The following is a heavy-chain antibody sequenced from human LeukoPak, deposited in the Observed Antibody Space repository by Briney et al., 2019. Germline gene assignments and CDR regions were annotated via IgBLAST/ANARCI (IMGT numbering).Heavy chain of an antibody. Sequence: GGSLRLSCAASGFTVSSNYMSWVRQAPGKGLEWVSVIYSGGSTYYADSVKGRFTISRDNSKNTLYLQMNSLRAEDTAVYYSARSPLGVVVISAGPPNAFDIWGQGTMVTVSS. D-gene: IGHD3-22*01. V-gene: IGHV3-53*01. CDR1: GFTVSSNY. J-gene: IGHJ3*02. CDR2: IYSGGST. CDR3: ARSPLGVVVISAGPPNAFDI.